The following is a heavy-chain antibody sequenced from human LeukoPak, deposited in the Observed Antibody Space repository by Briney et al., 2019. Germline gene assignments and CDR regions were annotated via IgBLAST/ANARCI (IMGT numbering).Heavy chain of an antibody. Sequence: GGSLRLSCAASGFTFSISWMHWVRQAPGKGLAWVSHINSDGSSTDYADSVKGRFTISRDNSKNTLYLQMNSLRAEDTAVYYCAKEKGVVVVINPFDYWGQGTLVTVSS. D-gene: IGHD3-22*01. CDR1: GFTFSISW. CDR3: AKEKGVVVVINPFDY. V-gene: IGHV3-74*01. J-gene: IGHJ4*02. CDR2: INSDGSST.